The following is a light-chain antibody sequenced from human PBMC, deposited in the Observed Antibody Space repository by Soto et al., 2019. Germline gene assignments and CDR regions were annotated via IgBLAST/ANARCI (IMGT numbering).Light chain of an antibody. Sequence: QSALTQPRSVSGSPGQSVTVSCIGTSSDFGDYNSVSWYQQHPGKAPKLMIYDVSKRPSGVPDRFSGSKSGNMASLTISGLQAEDEADYYCCSYVGGYSYVFGIGTKVTVL. CDR2: DVS. CDR1: SSDFGDYNS. J-gene: IGLJ1*01. CDR3: CSYVGGYSYV. V-gene: IGLV2-11*01.